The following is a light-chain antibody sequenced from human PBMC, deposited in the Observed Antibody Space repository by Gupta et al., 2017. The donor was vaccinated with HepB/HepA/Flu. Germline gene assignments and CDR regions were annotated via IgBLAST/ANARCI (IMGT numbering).Light chain of an antibody. V-gene: IGLV2-8*01. CDR3: TSYAGTNTFYV. CDR2: EDT. J-gene: IGLJ1*01. CDR1: SSHVARYES. Sequence: HSAPTQPPSASGSPGQPLTIPGPGTSSHVARYESVSWYRQHPGNAPKLLINEDTKRPSGVPDRFSGSKSGNTASLTVSGLQAEDEADFYCTSYAGTNTFYVFGTGTKVTVL.